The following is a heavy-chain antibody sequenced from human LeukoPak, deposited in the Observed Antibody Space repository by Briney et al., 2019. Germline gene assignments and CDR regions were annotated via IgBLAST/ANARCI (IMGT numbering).Heavy chain of an antibody. Sequence: PGGSLRLSCAVSGFSVTNNYMSWIRQPPGKGLECIGSVYYSGSTYYNPSLKSRVTISVDTSKNQFSLKLSSVTAADTAVYYCARSYGYNKFDYWGQGTLVTVSS. D-gene: IGHD5-24*01. V-gene: IGHV4-39*01. CDR1: GFSVTNNY. CDR3: ARSYGYNKFDY. J-gene: IGHJ4*02. CDR2: VYYSGST.